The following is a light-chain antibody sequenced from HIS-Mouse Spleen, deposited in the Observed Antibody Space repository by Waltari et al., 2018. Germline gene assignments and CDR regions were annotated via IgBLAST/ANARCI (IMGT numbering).Light chain of an antibody. CDR2: EVS. Sequence: QSALTQPPSVSGSPGQSVTISCTGTSSDVGSYNRVSWYQQPPGTAPKLMIYEVSNRPSGVPDRFSGSKSGNTAALTISGPQAEDEADYYCSLYTSSSTLVFGGGTKLTVL. V-gene: IGLV2-18*01. J-gene: IGLJ2*01. CDR1: SSDVGSYNR. CDR3: SLYTSSSTLV.